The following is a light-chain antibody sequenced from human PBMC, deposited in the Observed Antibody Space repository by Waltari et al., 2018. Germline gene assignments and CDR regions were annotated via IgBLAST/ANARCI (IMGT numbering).Light chain of an antibody. J-gene: IGLJ2*01. Sequence: QSALTQPASVSGSPGQSITVPCIGTSNDIGSYNFVSWFQQHPGRAPKLMIYDVSERHLGVSNRFSGSKSGNTASLTISGLQAEDEADYYCFSYAGSNSFAFGGGTRVTVL. CDR2: DVS. V-gene: IGLV2-23*02. CDR3: FSYAGSNSFA. CDR1: SNDIGSYNF.